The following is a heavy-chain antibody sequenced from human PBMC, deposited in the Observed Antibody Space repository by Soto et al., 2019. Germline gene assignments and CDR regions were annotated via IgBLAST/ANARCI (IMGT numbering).Heavy chain of an antibody. CDR3: ARGVFLAVAGKISSFDY. CDR1: GGSFSGYY. Sequence: SETLSLTCAVYGGSFSGYYWSLIRQPPGKGLEWIGEINHSGSTNYNPSLKSRVTISVDTSKNQFSLKLSSVTAADTAVYYCARGVFLAVAGKISSFDYWGQGTLVTVSS. D-gene: IGHD6-19*01. V-gene: IGHV4-34*01. J-gene: IGHJ4*02. CDR2: INHSGST.